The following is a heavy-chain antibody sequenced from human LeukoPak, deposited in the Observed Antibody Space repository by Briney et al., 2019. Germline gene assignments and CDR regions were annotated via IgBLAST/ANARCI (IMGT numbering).Heavy chain of an antibody. Sequence: GGSLRLSCAASEFTFSSYWVTWVRQAPGKGLEWVANIYKDGSEKYYVDSVKGRFTISRDNAKNSMYLQMNSLRAEDTAVYYCARIRYNWNGMDVWGQGTTVTVSS. CDR3: ARIRYNWNGMDV. CDR1: EFTFSSYW. D-gene: IGHD1-20*01. J-gene: IGHJ6*02. V-gene: IGHV3-7*04. CDR2: IYKDGSEK.